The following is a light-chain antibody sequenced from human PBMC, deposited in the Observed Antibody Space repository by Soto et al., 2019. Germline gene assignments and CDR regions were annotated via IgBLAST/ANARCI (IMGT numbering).Light chain of an antibody. J-gene: IGKJ5*01. CDR3: QQYNSYS. V-gene: IGKV2-28*01. Sequence: DIVMTQSPLSLPVTPGEPASISCRSSQSLLHSNGYNYLDWYLQKPGQPPQLLIYLGSNRASGVPDRFSGSGSGTEFTLTISSLQPDDFATYYCQQYNSYSFGQGTRLEI. CDR2: LGS. CDR1: QSLLHSNGYNY.